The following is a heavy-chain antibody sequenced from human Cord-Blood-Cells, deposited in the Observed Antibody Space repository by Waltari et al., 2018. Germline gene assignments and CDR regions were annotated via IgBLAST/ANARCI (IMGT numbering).Heavy chain of an antibody. V-gene: IGHV1-69*09. CDR2: IIPFLGIA. J-gene: IGHJ4*02. D-gene: IGHD6-13*01. CDR3: ARGSSGIAAAGTDY. Sequence: QVQLVQSGAEVKKPGSSVKVSCKASGGTFSSYAISWVRKAPGQGLEWMGRIIPFLGIANDAQKFQGRVMITADKSTSTAYTELSSLRSEDTAVYYCARGSSGIAAAGTDYWGQGTLVTVSS. CDR1: GGTFSSYA.